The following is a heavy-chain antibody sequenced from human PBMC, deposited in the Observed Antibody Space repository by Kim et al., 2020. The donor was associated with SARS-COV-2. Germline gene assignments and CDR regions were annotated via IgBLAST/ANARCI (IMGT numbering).Heavy chain of an antibody. D-gene: IGHD3-3*01. CDR3: ARTRRNKIVGVVITKYCRESGHGCYCGMDV. V-gene: IGHV3-48*03. CDR2: ISSSGGTI. J-gene: IGHJ6*02. Sequence: GGSLRLSCAASGFTFSSYEMNWVRQAPGKGLEWVSYISSSGGTIYYADSVKGRFTISRDNAKNSLYLQMNSLRAEDTADYYCARTRRNKIVGVVITKYCRESGHGCYCGMDVWGQGTTVTVSS. CDR1: GFTFSSYE.